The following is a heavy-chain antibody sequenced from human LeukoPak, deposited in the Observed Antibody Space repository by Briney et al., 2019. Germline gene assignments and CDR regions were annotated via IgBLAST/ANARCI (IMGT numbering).Heavy chain of an antibody. CDR2: FDPEDGET. Sequence: ASVKVSCKVSGYTLTELSMHWVRQAPGKGLEWMGGFDPEDGETIYAQKFQGRVTMTEDTSTDTAYMDLRSLRSEDTAVYYCATASGYDPHAGYYFDYWGQGTLVTVSS. J-gene: IGHJ4*02. CDR1: GYTLTELS. V-gene: IGHV1-24*01. D-gene: IGHD5-12*01. CDR3: ATASGYDPHAGYYFDY.